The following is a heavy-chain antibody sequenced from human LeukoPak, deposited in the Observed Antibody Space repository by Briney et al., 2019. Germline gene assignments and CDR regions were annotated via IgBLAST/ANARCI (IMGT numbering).Heavy chain of an antibody. D-gene: IGHD3-3*01. CDR3: AAARFLEWPFDY. CDR1: RFTFTSSA. J-gene: IGHJ4*02. CDR2: IVVGSGNT. Sequence: SVKVSCKASRFTFTSSAMQWVRQARGQRLEWIGWIVVGSGNTNYAQKFQERVTITRDMSTSTAYMELSSLRSEDTAVYYCAAARFLEWPFDYWGQGTLVTVSS. V-gene: IGHV1-58*02.